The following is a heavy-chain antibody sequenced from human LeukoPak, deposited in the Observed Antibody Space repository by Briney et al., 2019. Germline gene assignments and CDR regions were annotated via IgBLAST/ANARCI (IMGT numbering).Heavy chain of an antibody. J-gene: IGHJ4*02. D-gene: IGHD1-26*01. Sequence: GGSLRLSCVASGFTITNNWMYWVRQAPGRGLVWVSRIKNDESTAVYADSVKGRFTISRDNTKNTLYLQMNSLRVEDTAVYYCATVFKGSSLEDYWGQGTRVTVSS. CDR3: ATVFKGSSLEDY. CDR1: GFTITNNW. V-gene: IGHV3-74*03. CDR2: IKNDESTA.